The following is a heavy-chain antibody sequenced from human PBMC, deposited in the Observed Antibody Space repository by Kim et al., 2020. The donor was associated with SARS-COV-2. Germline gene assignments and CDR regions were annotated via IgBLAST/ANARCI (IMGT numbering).Heavy chain of an antibody. CDR2: IIPILGIA. D-gene: IGHD1-26*01. CDR3: ARGIVGAMVFDY. Sequence: VSCKASGGTFSSYAISWVRQAPGQGLEWMGRIIPILGIANYAQKFQGRVTITADKSTSTAYMELSSLRSEDTAVYYCARGIVGAMVFDYWGQGTLVTVSS. V-gene: IGHV1-69*04. J-gene: IGHJ4*02. CDR1: GGTFSSYA.